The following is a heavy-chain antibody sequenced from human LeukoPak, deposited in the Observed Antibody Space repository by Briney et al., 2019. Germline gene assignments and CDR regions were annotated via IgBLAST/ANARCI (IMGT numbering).Heavy chain of an antibody. CDR1: GGSFSGYY. J-gene: IGHJ3*02. D-gene: IGHD3-3*01. CDR3: ATIFGVAEDAFDI. V-gene: IGHV4-34*01. Sequence: SETLSLTCAVYGGSFSGYYWGWIRQPPGKGLEWIGEINHSGSTNYNPSLKSRVTISVDTSKNQFSLKLSSVTAADTAVYYCATIFGVAEDAFDIWGQGTMVTVSS. CDR2: INHSGST.